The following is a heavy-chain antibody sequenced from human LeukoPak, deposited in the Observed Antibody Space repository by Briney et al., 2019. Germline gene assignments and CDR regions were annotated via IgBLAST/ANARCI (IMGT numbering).Heavy chain of an antibody. D-gene: IGHD3-22*01. CDR1: GGSISSYY. J-gene: IGHJ4*02. CDR3: ARDHSDTSLDY. V-gene: IGHV4-59*12. Sequence: SETLSLTCTVSGGSISSYYWSWIRQPPGKGLEWIGYIYYSGSTNYNPSLKSRVTISLDKSKNQFSLKLSSATAADTAVYYCARDHSDTSLDYWGQGTLVTVSS. CDR2: IYYSGST.